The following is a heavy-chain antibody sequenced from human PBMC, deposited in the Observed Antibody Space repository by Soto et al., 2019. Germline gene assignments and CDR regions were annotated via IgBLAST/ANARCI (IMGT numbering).Heavy chain of an antibody. V-gene: IGHV3-30*01. Sequence: QVQLVESGGGVVQPGRSLRLSCAASGFTFSTYAMHWVRQAPGKGLEWVAVISYDGDYKYFADSVKGRFTNSRDNSKKALFLQMNSLRAEDTAVYYCARDLRNSSWPYGMDVWGQGTTFTVSS. D-gene: IGHD6-13*01. CDR2: ISYDGDYK. CDR1: GFTFSTYA. J-gene: IGHJ6*02. CDR3: ARDLRNSSWPYGMDV.